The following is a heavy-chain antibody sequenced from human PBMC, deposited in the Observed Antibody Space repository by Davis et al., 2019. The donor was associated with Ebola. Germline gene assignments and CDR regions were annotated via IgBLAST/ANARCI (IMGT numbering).Heavy chain of an antibody. CDR3: ARAVVVAATGRERYYYGMDV. J-gene: IGHJ6*02. D-gene: IGHD2-15*01. Sequence: SETLSLTCAVYGGSFSGYYWSWIRQPPGKGLEWIGEINHSGSTNYNPSPKSRVTTSVDTSKNQSSLKLSSVTAADTAVYYCARAVVVAATGRERYYYGMDVWGQGTTVTVSS. CDR1: GGSFSGYY. CDR2: INHSGST. V-gene: IGHV4-34*01.